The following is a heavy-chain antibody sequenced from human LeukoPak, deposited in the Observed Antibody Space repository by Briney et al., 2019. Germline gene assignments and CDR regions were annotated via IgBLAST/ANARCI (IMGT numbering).Heavy chain of an antibody. CDR3: AIYKYYYDSSGYPGVY. CDR2: ISSSSSYI. CDR1: GFTFSSYS. Sequence: PGGSLRLSCAASGFTFSSYSMNWVRQAPGKGLGWVSSISSSSSYIYYADSVKGRFTISRDNAKNSLYLQMNSLRAEDTAVYYCAIYKYYYDSSGYPGVYWGQGTLVTVSS. J-gene: IGHJ4*02. V-gene: IGHV3-21*01. D-gene: IGHD3-22*01.